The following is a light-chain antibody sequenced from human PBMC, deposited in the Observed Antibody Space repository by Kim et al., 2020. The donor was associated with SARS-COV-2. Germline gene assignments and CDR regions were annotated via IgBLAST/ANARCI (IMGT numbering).Light chain of an antibody. J-gene: IGLJ3*02. CDR1: SLRNYL. Sequence: QTSRNRCQGDSLRNYLASWDQQTAGPAPVLVIDERNNRPSGIAGRFSGSRSGDTATMTIAGAQAEDDADYYFNSRDSSSSHGVFGGGTKVTVL. V-gene: IGLV3-19*01. CDR2: ERN. CDR3: NSRDSSSSHGV.